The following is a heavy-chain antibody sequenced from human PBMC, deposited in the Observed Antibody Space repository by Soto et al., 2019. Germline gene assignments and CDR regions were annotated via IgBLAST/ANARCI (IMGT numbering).Heavy chain of an antibody. CDR1: GYTFTGYY. V-gene: IGHV1-2*04. D-gene: IGHD6-6*01. CDR3: ARVVAARPEYNWFDP. CDR2: INPNSGGT. Sequence: ASVKVSCEASGYTFTGYYMHWVRQAPGQGLEWMGWINPNSGGTNYAQKFQGWVTMTRDTSISTAYMELSRLRSDDTAVYYCARVVAARPEYNWFDPWGQGTLVTVSS. J-gene: IGHJ5*02.